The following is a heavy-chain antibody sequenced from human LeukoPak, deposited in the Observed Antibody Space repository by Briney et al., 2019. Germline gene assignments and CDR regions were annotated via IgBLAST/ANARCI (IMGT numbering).Heavy chain of an antibody. J-gene: IGHJ4*02. V-gene: IGHV4-59*12. CDR1: GGSISSYY. CDR2: IYYSGST. CDR3: ARVGGAAMAFDY. Sequence: SETLSLTCTVSGGSISSYYWSWIRQPPGKGLEWIGYIYYSGSTYYNPSLKSRVTVSVDTSKNQFSLKLSSVTAADTAVYYCARVGGAAMAFDYWGQGTLVTVSS. D-gene: IGHD5-18*01.